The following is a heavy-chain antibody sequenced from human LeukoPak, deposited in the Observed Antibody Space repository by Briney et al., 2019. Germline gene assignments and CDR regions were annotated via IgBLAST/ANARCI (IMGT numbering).Heavy chain of an antibody. CDR3: ARDPVSESGWFAHYYGMDV. V-gene: IGHV3-21*04. CDR1: GFTFSSYS. J-gene: IGHJ6*02. D-gene: IGHD6-19*01. Sequence: GGSLRLSCAASGFTFSSYSMNWVRQAPGKGLEWVSSISSSSSYIYYADSVKGRFTISRDNAKNSLYLQMNSLRAEDTAVYYCARDPVSESGWFAHYYGMDVWGQGTTVTVSS. CDR2: ISSSSSYI.